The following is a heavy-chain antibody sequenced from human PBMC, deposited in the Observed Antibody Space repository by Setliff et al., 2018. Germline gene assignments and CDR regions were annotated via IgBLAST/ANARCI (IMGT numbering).Heavy chain of an antibody. J-gene: IGHJ3*02. Sequence: ASVKVSCKASGYTFTNYAIHWVRQAPGQRLEWMGWINAGNGNTKYSQNFQGRVTITRDTSTSTVYLDMSSLRSEDTAVYYCARDVFPYHYEGAFDIWGQGTMVTVSS. D-gene: IGHD3-22*01. V-gene: IGHV1-3*01. CDR2: INAGNGNT. CDR1: GYTFTNYA. CDR3: ARDVFPYHYEGAFDI.